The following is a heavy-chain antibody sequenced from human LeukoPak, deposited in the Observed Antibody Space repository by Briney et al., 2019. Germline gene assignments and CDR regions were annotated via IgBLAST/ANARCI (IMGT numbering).Heavy chain of an antibody. D-gene: IGHD6-13*01. CDR1: GFTFSSYG. CDR2: ISSSSSYI. V-gene: IGHV3-21*01. Sequence: GGSLRLSCAASGFTFSSYGMNWVRQAPGKGLEWVSSISSSSSYIYYADSVKGRFTISRDNAKNSLYLQMNSLRAEDTAVYYCARDQVAAAREFDYWGQGTLVTVSS. CDR3: ARDQVAAAREFDY. J-gene: IGHJ4*02.